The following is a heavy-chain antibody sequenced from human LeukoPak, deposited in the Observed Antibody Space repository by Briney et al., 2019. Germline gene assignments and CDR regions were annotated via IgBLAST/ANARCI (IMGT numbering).Heavy chain of an antibody. CDR1: GGSISSGSYY. CDR3: ARGTSYGSGSYEYFDY. CDR2: IYSSGST. D-gene: IGHD3-10*01. V-gene: IGHV4-61*02. Sequence: SQTLSLTCTVSGGSISSGSYYWSWIRQPAGKGLEWMGRIYSSGSTNYNPSLKSRVTLSIDTSKNQFSLKVNAVTAADTAVYYCARGTSYGSGSYEYFDYWGQGTLVTVSS. J-gene: IGHJ4*02.